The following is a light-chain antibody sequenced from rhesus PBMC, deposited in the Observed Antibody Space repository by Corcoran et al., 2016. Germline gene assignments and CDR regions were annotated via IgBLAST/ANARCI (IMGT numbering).Light chain of an antibody. CDR2: DAS. CDR3: QHGYDIPWT. Sequence: DIQMTQSPSSLSASVGDRVTITCQASQAISNNLDWYQQKPGKVPELLIYDASTLQSGVPSRFSGSGFGTDFTLIISSLQPEDFATYYCQHGYDIPWTFGQGSKVEIK. V-gene: IGKV1-25*01. CDR1: QAISNN. J-gene: IGKJ1*01.